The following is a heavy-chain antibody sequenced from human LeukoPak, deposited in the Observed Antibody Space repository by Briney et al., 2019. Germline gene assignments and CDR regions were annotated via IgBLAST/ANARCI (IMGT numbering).Heavy chain of an antibody. CDR1: GYTFTSYD. CDR3: ARISTNYYYYGMDV. D-gene: IGHD1-1*01. CDR2: MNPNSGNT. V-gene: IGHV1-8*02. Sequence: ASVKVSCKASGYTFTSYDINWVRQATGQGLEWMGWMNPNSGNTGYAQKFQGRVTMTRNTSISTAYMELSSLRSEDTAVYHCARISTNYYYYGMDVWGQGTTVTVSS. J-gene: IGHJ6*02.